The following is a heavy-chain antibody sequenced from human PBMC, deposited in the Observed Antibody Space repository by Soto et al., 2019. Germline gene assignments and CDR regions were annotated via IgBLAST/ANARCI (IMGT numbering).Heavy chain of an antibody. CDR2: IIPIFGTT. CDR3: ARTVFGVVTLAFDI. V-gene: IGHV1-69*01. J-gene: IGHJ3*02. D-gene: IGHD3-3*01. Sequence: QVHLVQSGAEVKKPGSSVNVSCKASGGTFGSNAIAWVREVPGQGLEWMGWIIPIFGTTHYAQKFQGRVTITADESTGTVYMDLSSLRSDDTDVYYCARTVFGVVTLAFDIWGQGTLLTVSS. CDR1: GGTFGSNA.